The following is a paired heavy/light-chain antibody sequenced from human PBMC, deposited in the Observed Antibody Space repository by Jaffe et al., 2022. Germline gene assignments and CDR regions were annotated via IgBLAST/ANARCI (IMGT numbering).Heavy chain of an antibody. J-gene: IGHJ4*02. CDR1: GFSLSTSGEA. D-gene: IGHD2-21*01. V-gene: IGHV2-5*02. CDR3: AYSPPGIVVGTMTAGFDY. Sequence: QITLKESGPTLVKPTHTLTLTCTFSGFSLSTSGEAVGWIRQPPGKALEWLALVYWDDDKRYRPSLKSRVTITKDPSKNQVVLTMTNMDPADTATYYCAYSPPGIVVGTMTAGFDYWGPGTLVTVSS. CDR2: VYWDDDK.
Light chain of an antibody. CDR3: SSYTSSDTLV. Sequence: QSALTQPASVSGSPGQSITLSCTGTSSDIGRYNYVSWYQQHPGTAPRLLIYEVNNRPSGVSDRFSGSRSGNSASLTISGLQADDEGDYYCSSYTSSDTLVFGGGTKLTVL. J-gene: IGLJ2*01. V-gene: IGLV2-14*01. CDR2: EVN. CDR1: SSDIGRYNY.